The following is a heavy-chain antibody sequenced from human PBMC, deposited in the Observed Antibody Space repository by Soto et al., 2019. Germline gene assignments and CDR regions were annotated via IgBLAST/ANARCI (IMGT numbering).Heavy chain of an antibody. D-gene: IGHD1-26*01. CDR3: ARVSSVGATTYYFDF. V-gene: IGHV4-31*03. CDR1: SGSISTGGYH. CDR2: SYYTGNT. J-gene: IGHJ4*01. Sequence: QVQLQESGPGLVKPSQTLALTCTVSSGSISTGGYHWSWIRQHPGKGLVWIGHSYYTGNTYYNPSLKSRVIISVDYSQNQYSLNLSSVTAADMAVYYCARVSSVGATTYYFDFWGHGTLVTVSS.